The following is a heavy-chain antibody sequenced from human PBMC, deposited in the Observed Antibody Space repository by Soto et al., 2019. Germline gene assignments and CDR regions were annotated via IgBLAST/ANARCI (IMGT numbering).Heavy chain of an antibody. CDR1: GGSISGYY. J-gene: IGHJ6*02. CDR2: INHSGST. V-gene: IGHV4-34*01. D-gene: IGHD2-15*01. CDR3: ARGMVEGYYYYYGMDV. Sequence: PSETLSLTCTVSGGSISGYYWSWIRQPPGKGLEWIGEINHSGSTNYNPSLKSRVTISVDTSKNQFSLKLSSVTAADTAVYYCARGMVEGYYYYYGMDVWGQGTTVTVSS.